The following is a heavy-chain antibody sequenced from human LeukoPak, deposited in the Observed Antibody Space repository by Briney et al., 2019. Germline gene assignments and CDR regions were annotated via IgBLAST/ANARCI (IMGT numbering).Heavy chain of an antibody. V-gene: IGHV3-15*01. J-gene: IGHJ4*02. CDR2: IKSKTDGGTT. D-gene: IGHD5-12*01. CDR3: TPQVATLN. CDR1: GSTFDNAR. Sequence: PGGSLRLSCVASGSTFDNARMSWVRQAPGKGLEGVGRIKSKTDGGTTDYAAPVKGRFTISRDDSKNTLYLQMNSLKSEDRAVYYCTPQVATLNWGQGTLVTVSS.